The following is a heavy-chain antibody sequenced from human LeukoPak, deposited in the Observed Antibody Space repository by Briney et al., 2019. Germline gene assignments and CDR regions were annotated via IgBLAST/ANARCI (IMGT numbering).Heavy chain of an antibody. D-gene: IGHD3-22*01. CDR2: IREDGSEK. J-gene: IGHJ4*02. Sequence: PGGSLRLSCAASGFIFSNYWMSWVRQAPGKGLEWVANIREDGSEKYYGDSLKGRFTISRDNSKNSLYLEMNSLRAGDTAVYYCARGIHRYHYDSSGYYIFDYWGLGTLVTVSS. V-gene: IGHV3-7*01. CDR1: GFIFSNYW. CDR3: ARGIHRYHYDSSGYYIFDY.